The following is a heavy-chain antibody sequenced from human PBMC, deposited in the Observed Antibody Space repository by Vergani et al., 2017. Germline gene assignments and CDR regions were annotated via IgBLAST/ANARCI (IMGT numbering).Heavy chain of an antibody. CDR1: GYSFSRNW. D-gene: IGHD3/OR15-3a*01. Sequence: EVQLEQSGAAVKKPGASLEISCTGSGYSFSRNWIAWVRERPGQGLEWMGMIYPGNSETRNNPSFRGQVTMSVDKSISTAYLQWSRLKASDSAMYYCARIYCRGMSCAGTDYFYHIDVWGKGTTVTVS. V-gene: IGHV5-51*03. J-gene: IGHJ6*03. CDR2: IYPGNSET. CDR3: ARIYCRGMSCAGTDYFYHIDV.